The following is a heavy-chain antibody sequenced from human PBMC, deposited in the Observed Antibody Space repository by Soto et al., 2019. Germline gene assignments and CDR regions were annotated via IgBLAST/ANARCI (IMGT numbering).Heavy chain of an antibody. V-gene: IGHV3-7*03. CDR2: IKQDGSEK. Sequence: EVQLVESGGGLVQPGVSLRLSCAASGFTFSSYWMSWVRQAPGKGLEWVANIKQDGSEKYYVDSVKGRFTISRDNAKNSRYLQMNILRAEDTAVYYCARAPASSIAASKDYWGQGALVTVS. CDR1: GFTFSSYW. D-gene: IGHD6-6*01. CDR3: ARAPASSIAASKDY. J-gene: IGHJ4*02.